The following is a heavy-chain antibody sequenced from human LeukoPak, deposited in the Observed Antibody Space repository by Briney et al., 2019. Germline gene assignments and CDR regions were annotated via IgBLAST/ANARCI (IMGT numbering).Heavy chain of an antibody. V-gene: IGHV4-59*01. CDR3: ARGAPITMVRGVIGLFDY. J-gene: IGHJ4*02. CDR2: IYYSGST. D-gene: IGHD3-10*01. CDR1: GGSFSGYY. Sequence: PSETLSLTCAVSGGSFSGYYWYWIRQPPGKELEWIGYIYYSGSTNYNPSLKSRVTISVDTSKNQFFLRLSSVTAADTAVYYCARGAPITMVRGVIGLFDYWGQGTLVTVSS.